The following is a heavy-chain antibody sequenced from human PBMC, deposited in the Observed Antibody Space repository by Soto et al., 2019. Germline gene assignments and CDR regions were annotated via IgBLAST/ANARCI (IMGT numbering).Heavy chain of an antibody. Sequence: PGGSLRLSCAASGFTFSSYAMSWVRQAPGKGLEWVSAISGSGGSTYYADSVKGRFTISRDNSKNTLYLQMNSLRAEDTAVYYCAKLTSGSYRNSPAFDIWGQGTMVTVSS. CDR1: GFTFSSYA. CDR3: AKLTSGSYRNSPAFDI. J-gene: IGHJ3*02. V-gene: IGHV3-23*01. D-gene: IGHD1-26*01. CDR2: ISGSGGST.